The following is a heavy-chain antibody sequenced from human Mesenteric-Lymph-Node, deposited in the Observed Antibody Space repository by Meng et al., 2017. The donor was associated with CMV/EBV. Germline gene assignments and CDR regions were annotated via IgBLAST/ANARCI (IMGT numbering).Heavy chain of an antibody. CDR2: ISYSGPT. V-gene: IGHV4-39*07. D-gene: IGHD3-10*01. Sequence: SETLSLTCTVSGGSVSSTTYYWAWIRQPPGKGLEWIGGISYSGPTYSNPSPKSRVTVSVDTSKNQFSLKLTSVTAADTAVSYCARDGYYGSGMSWFDPWGQGTLVTVSS. J-gene: IGHJ5*02. CDR3: ARDGYYGSGMSWFDP. CDR1: GGSVSSTTYY.